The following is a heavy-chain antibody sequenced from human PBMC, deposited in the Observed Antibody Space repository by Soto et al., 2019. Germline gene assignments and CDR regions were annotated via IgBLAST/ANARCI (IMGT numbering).Heavy chain of an antibody. CDR1: GFTFSSYS. V-gene: IGHV3-21*01. J-gene: IGHJ6*02. CDR2: ISSSSSYI. Sequence: EVQLVESGGGLVKPGGSLRLSCAASGFTFSSYSMNWVRQAPGKGLEWVSSISSSSSYIYYADSVKGRFTISRVNDKNSVSQQINSLRLTDTAVYYCARDTTPLGMYVWGQGPTVTVS. CDR3: ARDTTPLGMYV. D-gene: IGHD2-2*01.